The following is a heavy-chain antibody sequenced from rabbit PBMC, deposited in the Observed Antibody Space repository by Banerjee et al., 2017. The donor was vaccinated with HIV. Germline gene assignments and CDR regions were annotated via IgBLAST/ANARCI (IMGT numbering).Heavy chain of an antibody. CDR3: ARDRGDWGYYFTL. Sequence: QAQVEESGGDLVKPEGSLTLTCTASGFSFSNIYYMCWLRQAPGKGLEWIGCINTRSRNAYYASWVISRFTISKTSSTTVALHMTSLTAADTATYFCARDRGDWGYYFTLWGPGTLVTVS. D-gene: IGHD4-1*01. V-gene: IGHV1S45*01. CDR2: INTRSRNA. J-gene: IGHJ4*01. CDR1: GFSFSNIYY.